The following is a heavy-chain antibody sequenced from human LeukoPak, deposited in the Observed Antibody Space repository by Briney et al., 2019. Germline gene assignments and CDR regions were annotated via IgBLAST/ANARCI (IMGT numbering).Heavy chain of an antibody. Sequence: SETLSLTCTVSGGSISSYYWSWLRQPAGKGLEWIGRTYTSGSTNYNPSLKSRVTMSVDTSKNQFSLKLSSVTAADTAVYYCARRSIVATVFDAFDIWGQGTMVTVSS. D-gene: IGHD5-12*01. CDR2: TYTSGST. J-gene: IGHJ3*02. CDR3: ARRSIVATVFDAFDI. V-gene: IGHV4-4*07. CDR1: GGSISSYY.